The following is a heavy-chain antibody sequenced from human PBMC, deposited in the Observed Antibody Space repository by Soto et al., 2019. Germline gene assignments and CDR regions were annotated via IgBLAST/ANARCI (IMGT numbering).Heavy chain of an antibody. Sequence: QVQLQQWGAGLLKPSETLSLTCAVYGGSFSGYYWSWIRQPPGKGLEWIGEINHSGSTNYNPSLKSRVTISVDTSTNQFSLKLSSVTAADTAVYYCARSGGSYDTPYWYFDLWGRGTLVTVSS. D-gene: IGHD1-26*01. CDR1: GGSFSGYY. CDR3: ARSGGSYDTPYWYFDL. V-gene: IGHV4-34*01. J-gene: IGHJ2*01. CDR2: INHSGST.